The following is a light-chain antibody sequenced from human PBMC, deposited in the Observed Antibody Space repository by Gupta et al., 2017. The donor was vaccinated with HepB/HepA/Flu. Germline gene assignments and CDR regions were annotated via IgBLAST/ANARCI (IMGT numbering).Light chain of an antibody. CDR3: QQRRSCPIT. Sequence: EIVLTQSTATLSLSPGERGTLSCKASQYVDIYLAWYQQIPGQPPRLLIYDTSNRATGTPARFSGSGSGTDFTLTIASLEPEDFAIYYCQQRRSCPITFGQGTRLEIK. CDR1: QYVDIY. V-gene: IGKV3-11*01. J-gene: IGKJ5*01. CDR2: DTS.